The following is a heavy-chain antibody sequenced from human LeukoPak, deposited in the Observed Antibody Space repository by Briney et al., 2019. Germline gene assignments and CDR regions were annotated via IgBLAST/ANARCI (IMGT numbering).Heavy chain of an antibody. D-gene: IGHD6-19*01. Sequence: SETLSLTCTVSGGSINSYHWSWLRQPAGKGLEWIGQIYTDGSTNYNPPLKSRVTMSIDTTEDRVSLTIRSVTAADTAFYYCARRDISSGWSFDYWGQGTLVTVSS. CDR1: GGSINSYH. V-gene: IGHV4-4*07. CDR3: ARRDISSGWSFDY. J-gene: IGHJ4*02. CDR2: IYTDGST.